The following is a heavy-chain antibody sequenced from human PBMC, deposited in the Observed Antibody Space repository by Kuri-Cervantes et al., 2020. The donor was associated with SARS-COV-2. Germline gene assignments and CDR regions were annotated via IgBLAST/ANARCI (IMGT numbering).Heavy chain of an antibody. CDR2: INSDGSST. CDR3: ASGGPYYDFWSGLTYYYYYGMDV. V-gene: IGHV3-74*01. Sequence: GGSLRLSCAASGFTFSSYWMHWVRQAPGKGLVLVSRINSDGSSTSYADSVKGRFTISRDNAKNTLYLQMNSLRAEDTAVYYCASGGPYYDFWSGLTYYYYYGMDVWGQGTTVTVSS. D-gene: IGHD3-3*01. J-gene: IGHJ6*02. CDR1: GFTFSSYW.